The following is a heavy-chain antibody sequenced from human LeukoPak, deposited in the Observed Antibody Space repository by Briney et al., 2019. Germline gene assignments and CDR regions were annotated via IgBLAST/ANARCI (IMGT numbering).Heavy chain of an antibody. CDR2: IYYGGST. J-gene: IGHJ6*03. D-gene: IGHD4-17*01. CDR3: ARAYGLYYYMDV. CDR1: GGSISTYY. V-gene: IGHV4-59*01. Sequence: SETLSLTCTVSGGSISTYYWSWIRQPPGKGLEWIGYIYYGGSTNYNPSLNRRVTISVDTSKNQFSLKLSSVTAADTAVYYCARAYGLYYYMDVWGKGTTVTVSS.